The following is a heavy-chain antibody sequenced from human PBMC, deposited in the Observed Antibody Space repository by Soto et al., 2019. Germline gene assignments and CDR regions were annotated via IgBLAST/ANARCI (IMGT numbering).Heavy chain of an antibody. CDR2: ISHDGSNK. D-gene: IGHD2-8*02. CDR3: ARVGYYTGLSWGHLDY. CDR1: GFTFNYHA. Sequence: QVRLVESGGGVVQPGRSLRLSCAASGFTFNYHAIYWVRQAPGKGLEWVAVISHDGSNKYYADSVKGRFTISRDNSKNTLYVQMNSLRAEDTAMYYCARVGYYTGLSWGHLDYWGQGTLVTVSS. V-gene: IGHV3-30-3*01. J-gene: IGHJ4*02.